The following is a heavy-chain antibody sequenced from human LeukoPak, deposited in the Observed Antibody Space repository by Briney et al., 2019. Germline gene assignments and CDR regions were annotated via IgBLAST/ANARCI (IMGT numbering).Heavy chain of an antibody. CDR1: GGSISSYY. CDR3: ARDIVLMDTNWFDP. V-gene: IGHV4-4*07. Sequence: SETLSLTCTVSGGSISSYYWGWIRQPAGKGLEWIGRIYTSGSTNYNPSLKSRVTMSVDTSKNQFSLKLSSVTAADTAVYYCARDIVLMDTNWFDPWGQGTLVTVSS. CDR2: IYTSGST. D-gene: IGHD2-8*01. J-gene: IGHJ5*02.